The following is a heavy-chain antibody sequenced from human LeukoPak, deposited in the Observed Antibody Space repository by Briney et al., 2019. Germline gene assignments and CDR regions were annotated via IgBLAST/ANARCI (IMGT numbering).Heavy chain of an antibody. CDR3: SRDRLGGLDY. D-gene: IGHD5-12*01. Sequence: GGSLRLSCAASGFTFSSYRMNWVRQAPGKGLEWVSYISSRSNTIYYADSVKGRFTISRDNAKNSVYLQMNSLRPEDTAVYYCSRDRLGGLDYWGQGTLVTVSS. CDR2: ISSRSNTI. CDR1: GFTFSSYR. V-gene: IGHV3-48*04. J-gene: IGHJ4*02.